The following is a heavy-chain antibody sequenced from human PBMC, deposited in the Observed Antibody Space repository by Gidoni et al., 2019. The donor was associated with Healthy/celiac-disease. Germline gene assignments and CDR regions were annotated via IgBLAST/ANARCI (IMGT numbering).Heavy chain of an antibody. J-gene: IGHJ3*02. CDR1: GFTFSSYG. Sequence: QVQLVESGGGVVQPGRSLRLSCAASGFTFSSYGMHWVRQAPGKGLEWVAVISYDGSNKYYADSVKGRFTISRDNSKNTLYLQMNSLRAEDTAVYYCAKDMLWFGELPNAFDIWGQGTMVTVSS. CDR2: ISYDGSNK. D-gene: IGHD3-10*01. CDR3: AKDMLWFGELPNAFDI. V-gene: IGHV3-30*18.